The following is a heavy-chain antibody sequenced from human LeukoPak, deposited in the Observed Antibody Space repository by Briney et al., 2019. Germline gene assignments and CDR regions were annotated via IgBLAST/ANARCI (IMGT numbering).Heavy chain of an antibody. CDR1: GFTFSSYW. CDR2: INSDGSST. CDR3: ARDTIETYYYDSGGFVPA. V-gene: IGHV3-74*01. D-gene: IGHD3-22*01. J-gene: IGHJ3*01. Sequence: GGSLRLSCAASGFTFSSYWMHWVRQAPGKGLVWVSRINSDGSSTSYADSVKGRFTISRDNAKNTLYLQMNSLRAEDTAVYYCARDTIETYYYDSGGFVPAWGQGTMVTVSS.